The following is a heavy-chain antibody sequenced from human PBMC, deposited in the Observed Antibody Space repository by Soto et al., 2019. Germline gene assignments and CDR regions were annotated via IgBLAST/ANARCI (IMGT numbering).Heavy chain of an antibody. CDR3: AANRYSRLMSYY. CDR1: GFTFDEYG. Sequence: GGSLRLSCAASGFTFDEYGMSWVRQAPGQGLEWVSAISGSGGSTYYADSVKGRFTISRDNSKNTLYLQMNSLRAEDTAVYYCAANRYSRLMSYYWGQGTLVTVSS. D-gene: IGHD6-13*01. CDR2: ISGSGGST. V-gene: IGHV3-23*01. J-gene: IGHJ4*02.